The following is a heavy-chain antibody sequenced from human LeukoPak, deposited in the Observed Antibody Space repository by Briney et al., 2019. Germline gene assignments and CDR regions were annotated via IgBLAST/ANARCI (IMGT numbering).Heavy chain of an antibody. CDR3: ASLLLGSWYWFDP. CDR2: INHSGST. D-gene: IGHD6-13*01. CDR1: GGSFSGYY. V-gene: IGHV4-34*01. Sequence: KPSETLSLTCAVYGGSFSGYYWSWIRQPPGKGLEWIGEINHSGSTNYNPSLKSRVTISVDTSKNQFSLKLSSVTAADTAVYYCASLLLGSWYWFDPWGQGTLVTVSS. J-gene: IGHJ5*02.